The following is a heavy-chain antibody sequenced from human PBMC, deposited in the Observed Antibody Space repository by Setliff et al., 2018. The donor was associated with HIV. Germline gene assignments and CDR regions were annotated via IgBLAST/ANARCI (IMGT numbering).Heavy chain of an antibody. D-gene: IGHD3-22*01. J-gene: IGHJ4*02. CDR2: IYRDSAT. V-gene: IGHV3-53*01. CDR1: GFTFSSYS. CDR3: AKTYYYDSSGYYYFDS. Sequence: GGSLRLSCAASGFTFSSYSMNWVRQAPGKGLEWVSVIYRDSATYYTDSVKGRFTISRDNSKNILYLQMNSLRAEDTAVYYCAKTYYYDSSGYYYFDSWGQGTLVTVSS.